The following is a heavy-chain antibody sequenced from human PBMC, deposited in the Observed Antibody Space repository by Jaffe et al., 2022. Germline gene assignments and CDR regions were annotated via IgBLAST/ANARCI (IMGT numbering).Heavy chain of an antibody. CDR1: GFSLTTPGLG. J-gene: IGHJ5*02. CDR2: IYWDADT. D-gene: IGHD3-9*01. V-gene: IGHV2-5*02. Sequence: QITLKESGPTLVKPTQTLTLTCTFSGFSLTTPGLGVAWIRQPPGKALEWLALIYWDADTRYNPSLQSRLTITRDASKNQVVLTMTNMDPVDTATYFCAHRHAYDILTGYHLLARASFDPWGQGTVVTVSS. CDR3: AHRHAYDILTGYHLLARASFDP.